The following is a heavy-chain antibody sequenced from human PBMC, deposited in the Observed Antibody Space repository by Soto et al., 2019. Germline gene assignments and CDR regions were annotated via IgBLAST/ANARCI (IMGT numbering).Heavy chain of an antibody. Sequence: EVQLVESGGALVEPGGSLRLSCAASGFTFNNARMSWVRQAPGKGLEWVGRIDGGKTDFAAPVEGRFTFSRDDSRNTLFLQINSLKTEDTGVYDCTSNAAAKVGTLSYWGQGTLVTVSS. J-gene: IGHJ4*02. CDR3: TSNAAAKVGTLSY. D-gene: IGHD1-26*01. CDR2: IDGGKT. V-gene: IGHV3-15*02. CDR1: GFTFNNAR.